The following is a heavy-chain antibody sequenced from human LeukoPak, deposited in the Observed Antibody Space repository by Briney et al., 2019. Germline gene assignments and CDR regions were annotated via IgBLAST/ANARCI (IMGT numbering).Heavy chain of an antibody. V-gene: IGHV3-30*02. Sequence: GGSLRLSCAASGFTLSEYGMHWVRQAPGKGLEWVAFIRYDGNKKYYIDSVRGRFTTSRDNSMNTVSLQMDSLRTEDTAVYYCARNAHSFDSRGYYFHFWGQGTLVTVSS. CDR3: ARNAHSFDSRGYYFHF. CDR1: GFTLSEYG. CDR2: IRYDGNKK. J-gene: IGHJ4*02. D-gene: IGHD3-22*01.